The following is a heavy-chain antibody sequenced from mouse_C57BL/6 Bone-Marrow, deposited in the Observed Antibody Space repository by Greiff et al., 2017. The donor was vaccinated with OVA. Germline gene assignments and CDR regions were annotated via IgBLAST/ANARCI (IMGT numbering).Heavy chain of an antibody. CDR3: ARHEDGALFAY. V-gene: IGHV1-62-2*01. Sequence: QVQLQQSGAELVKPGATVKLSCKASGYTFTEYTIHWVKQRSGQGLEWIGWFYTGGGSIKYTEKFKNKATLTADKSTSTVYMELSRLTSEDAAVYYFARHEDGALFAYWGQGTLVTVSA. CDR2: FYTGGGSI. J-gene: IGHJ3*01. CDR1: GYTFTEYT.